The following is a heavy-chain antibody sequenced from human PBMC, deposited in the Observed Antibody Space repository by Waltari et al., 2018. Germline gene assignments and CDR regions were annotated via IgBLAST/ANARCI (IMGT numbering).Heavy chain of an antibody. CDR2: IYYSGST. V-gene: IGHV4-39*01. D-gene: IGHD4-17*01. J-gene: IGHJ4*02. CDR3: ASPFIYGGKGPGDY. Sequence: QVQLQESGPGLVKPSQTLSLTCTVSGGSISSSSYYWGWIRQPPGKGLEWIGSIYYSGSTYYNPSLKSRVTISVDTSKNQFSLKLSSVTAADTAVYYCASPFIYGGKGPGDYWGQGTLVTVSS. CDR1: GGSISSSSYY.